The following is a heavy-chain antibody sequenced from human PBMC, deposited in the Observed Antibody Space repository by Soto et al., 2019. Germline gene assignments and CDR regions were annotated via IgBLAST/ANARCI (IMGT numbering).Heavy chain of an antibody. Sequence: SETLSLTCTVSGGSISSSSYYWGWIRQPPGKGLEWIGSIYYSGSTYYNPSLKSRVTISVDTSKNQFSLKLSSVTAADTAVYYCARHGRSGYGGYYYYYGMDVWGQGTTVTVSS. CDR3: ARHGRSGYGGYYYYYGMDV. J-gene: IGHJ6*02. D-gene: IGHD5-12*01. CDR1: GGSISSSSYY. CDR2: IYYSGST. V-gene: IGHV4-39*01.